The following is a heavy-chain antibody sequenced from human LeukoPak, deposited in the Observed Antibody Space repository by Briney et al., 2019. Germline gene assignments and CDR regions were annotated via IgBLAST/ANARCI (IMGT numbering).Heavy chain of an antibody. D-gene: IGHD3-9*01. V-gene: IGHV1-69*13. CDR1: GGTFSSYA. J-gene: IGHJ6*04. CDR2: IIPIFGTA. CDR3: ARSRYFDRGYYYYYGMDV. Sequence: GASVKVSCKASGGTFSSYAISWVRQAPGQGLEWMGGIIPIFGTANYAQKFQGRVTITAGESTSTAYMELSSLRSEDTAVYYCARSRYFDRGYYYYYGMDVWGKGTTVTVSS.